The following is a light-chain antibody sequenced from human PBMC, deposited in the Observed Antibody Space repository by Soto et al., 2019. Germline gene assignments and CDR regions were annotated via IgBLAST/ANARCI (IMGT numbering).Light chain of an antibody. Sequence: IPMTLSPSTLSGSVGDRVTITCVARQTISSWLAWYQQKPGKAPKLLIYKASTLKSGVPSRFSGSGSGTEFTLTISSLQPDDFATYYCQHYNSYSEAVGQGGKVDIK. CDR3: QHYNSYSEA. J-gene: IGKJ1*01. CDR2: KAS. V-gene: IGKV1-5*03. CDR1: QTISSW.